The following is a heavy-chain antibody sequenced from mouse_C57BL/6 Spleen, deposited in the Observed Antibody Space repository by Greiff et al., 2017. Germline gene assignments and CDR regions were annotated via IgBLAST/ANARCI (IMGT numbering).Heavy chain of an antibody. CDR2: IYPGDGDT. CDR3: ARGLITTVVAPDY. J-gene: IGHJ2*01. CDR1: GYAFSSYW. D-gene: IGHD1-1*01. Sequence: VQLKQSGAELVKPGASVKISCKASGYAFSSYWMNWVKQRPGKGLEWIGQIYPGDGDTNYNGKFKGKATLTADKSSSTAYMQLSSLTSEDSAVYFCARGLITTVVAPDYWGQGTTLTVSS. V-gene: IGHV1-80*01.